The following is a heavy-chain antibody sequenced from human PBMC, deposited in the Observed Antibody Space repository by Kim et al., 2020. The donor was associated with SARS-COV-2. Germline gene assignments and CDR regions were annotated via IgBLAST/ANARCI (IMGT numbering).Heavy chain of an antibody. CDR1: GFTFSSYW. CDR2: IKQDGSEK. CDR3: ARDLPQPSSIAVAAWGFYYYYYYGMDG. Sequence: GGSLRLSCAASGFTFSSYWMSWVRQAPGKGLEWVANIKQDGSEKYYVDSVKGRFTISRDNAKNSLYLQMDSLRAEDTAVYYCARDLPQPSSIAVAAWGFYYYYYYGMDGWGQGTTVTVSS. V-gene: IGHV3-7*01. J-gene: IGHJ6*02. D-gene: IGHD6-19*01.